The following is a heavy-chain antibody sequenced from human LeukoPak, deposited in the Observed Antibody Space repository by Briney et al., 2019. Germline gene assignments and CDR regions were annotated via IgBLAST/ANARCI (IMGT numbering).Heavy chain of an antibody. D-gene: IGHD2-15*01. Sequence: GGSLRLSCAASGFTFSTYWMHWVRQAPGKGLVWVSRIKSDGSSTNYADSVKGRFTISRDNAKNTLYLQMNSLRAEDTAVYYCATPGGKYCSGGSCYNYWGQGTLVTVSS. CDR1: GFTFSTYW. CDR2: IKSDGSST. CDR3: ATPGGKYCSGGSCYNY. V-gene: IGHV3-74*01. J-gene: IGHJ4*02.